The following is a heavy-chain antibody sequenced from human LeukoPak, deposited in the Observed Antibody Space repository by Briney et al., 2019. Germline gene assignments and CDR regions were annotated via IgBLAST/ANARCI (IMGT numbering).Heavy chain of an antibody. V-gene: IGHV5-51*01. J-gene: IGHJ5*02. CDR3: ARVEGYCSGGSCYPRWFDP. Sequence: GESLKISCKGSGYSFTSYWIGWVRQMPGKGLEWMGIIYPDDSDTRYSPSFQGQVTISADKSISTAHLQWSSLKASDTAMYYCARVEGYCSGGSCYPRWFDPWGQGTLVTVSS. D-gene: IGHD2-15*01. CDR1: GYSFTSYW. CDR2: IYPDDSDT.